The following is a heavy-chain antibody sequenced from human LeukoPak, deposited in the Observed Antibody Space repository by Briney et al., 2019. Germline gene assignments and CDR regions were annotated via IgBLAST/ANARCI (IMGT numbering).Heavy chain of an antibody. D-gene: IGHD6-19*01. CDR1: GFTVITSY. Sequence: GGSLRLSCAASGFTVITSYMSWVRQAPGKGLEWVSVIFREGTTYYADSVKGRFTISRDNSKNTLYLQMNSLRAEDTAVYYCARDSGWYDYWGQGTLVTVSS. V-gene: IGHV3-53*01. CDR2: IFREGTT. CDR3: ARDSGWYDY. J-gene: IGHJ4*02.